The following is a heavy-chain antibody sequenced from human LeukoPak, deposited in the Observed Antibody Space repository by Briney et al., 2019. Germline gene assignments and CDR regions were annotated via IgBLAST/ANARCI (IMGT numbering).Heavy chain of an antibody. CDR3: ARGQYSPDY. Sequence: PGRSLRLSCAASGFTFSSYGMHWVRQAPGKGLEWVAVIWYDGSNKYYTDSVKGRFTISRDNSKNTLYLQMNSLRAKDTAVYYCARGQYSPDYWGQGTLVTVSS. CDR1: GFTFSSYG. V-gene: IGHV3-33*01. D-gene: IGHD2-15*01. CDR2: IWYDGSNK. J-gene: IGHJ4*02.